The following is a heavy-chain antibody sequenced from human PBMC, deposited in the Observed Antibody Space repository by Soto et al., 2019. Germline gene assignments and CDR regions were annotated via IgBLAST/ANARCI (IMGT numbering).Heavy chain of an antibody. Sequence: GGSLRLSCAASGFTFSSYSMNWVRQAPGKGLEWVSYISSSSSTIYYADSVKGRFTISRDNAKDSLYLQMNSLRDEDTAVYYCARARGSEPYYYYGMDVWGQGTTVTVSS. CDR2: ISSSSSTI. V-gene: IGHV3-48*02. J-gene: IGHJ6*02. D-gene: IGHD3-10*01. CDR3: ARARGSEPYYYYGMDV. CDR1: GFTFSSYS.